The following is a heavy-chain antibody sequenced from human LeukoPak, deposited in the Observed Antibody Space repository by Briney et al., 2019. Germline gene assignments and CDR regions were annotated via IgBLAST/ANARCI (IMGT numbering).Heavy chain of an antibody. CDR1: HDSISTYS. Sequence: PSETLSLTCTVSHDSISTYSWSWIRQPPGKGREGRGYVSYSGITNDNPSLKTRVTMSVDSSKSQFSLTLRSVTAADTAVYYCAGRYCTSTMCYVGAVAGYEFWGQGALVTVSS. CDR2: VSYSGIT. CDR3: AGRYCTSTMCYVGAVAGYEF. D-gene: IGHD2-2*01. J-gene: IGHJ4*02. V-gene: IGHV4-59*13.